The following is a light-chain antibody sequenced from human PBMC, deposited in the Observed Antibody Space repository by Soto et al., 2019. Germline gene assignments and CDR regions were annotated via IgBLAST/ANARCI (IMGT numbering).Light chain of an antibody. CDR2: GAS. J-gene: IGKJ1*01. CDR3: HQYGSAPAWT. CDR1: QSISSSY. Sequence: EIVLTQSPGTLSLFPGERATLSCRASQSISSSYLAWYQQKPGQAPRLLIYGASSRATGIPDRLGGAGSATDFTLAISRLEPEDFAVYYCHQYGSAPAWTFGQGTKVEIK. V-gene: IGKV3-20*01.